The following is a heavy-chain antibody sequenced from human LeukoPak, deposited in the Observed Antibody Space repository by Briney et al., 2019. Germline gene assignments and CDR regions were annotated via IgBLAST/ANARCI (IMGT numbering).Heavy chain of an antibody. Sequence: VASVKVSCKASGGTFSSYAISWVRQAPGQGLEWMGRIIPILGIANYARKFQGRVTITADKSTSTAYMELSSLRSEDTAVYYCARGGYSGYRHPPGSGVDIWGQGTMVTVSS. J-gene: IGHJ3*02. CDR1: GGTFSSYA. CDR3: ARGGYSGYRHPPGSGVDI. D-gene: IGHD5-12*01. CDR2: IIPILGIA. V-gene: IGHV1-69*04.